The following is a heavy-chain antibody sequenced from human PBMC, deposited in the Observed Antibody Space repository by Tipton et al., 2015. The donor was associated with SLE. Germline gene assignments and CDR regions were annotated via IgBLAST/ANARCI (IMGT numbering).Heavy chain of an antibody. CDR3: ASGRLETYYENIIDY. D-gene: IGHD1-26*01. Sequence: SDFTFRSYWMIWVRQPPGKGLEWVANINQDGSEKYYVDSVKGRFTIPRDNAKSSLYLQMTSLTVEDTAVYYCASGRLETYYENIIDYWGQGTLVTVS. CDR1: DFTFRSYW. J-gene: IGHJ4*02. CDR2: INQDGSEK. V-gene: IGHV3-7*01.